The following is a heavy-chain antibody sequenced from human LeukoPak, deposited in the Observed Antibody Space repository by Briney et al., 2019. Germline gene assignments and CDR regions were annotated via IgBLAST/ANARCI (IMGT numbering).Heavy chain of an antibody. J-gene: IGHJ3*02. Sequence: SGPTLVKPTQTLTLTCTFSGFVSVGWIRQPPGKALEWLALIYWDDDKRYSPSLKSGLTLTKDTSKNQVVLTMTNMDPVDTATYYCAHRSGSNAFDIWGQGTMVTVSS. CDR1: GFVS. CDR3: AHRSGSNAFDI. V-gene: IGHV2-5*02. CDR2: IYWDDDK. D-gene: IGHD1-26*01.